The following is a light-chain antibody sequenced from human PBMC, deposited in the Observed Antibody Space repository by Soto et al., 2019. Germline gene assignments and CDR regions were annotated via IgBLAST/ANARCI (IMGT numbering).Light chain of an antibody. CDR1: SNDVSAFNY. V-gene: IGLV2-14*03. J-gene: IGLJ1*01. CDR3: NSYTSNNTYV. Sequence: QSALTQPASVSGSPGQAITISCSGTSNDVSAFNYVSWYQQHPGKAPKLMIYDVSNRPSGVSNRFSGSKSGNTASLTISGLRAEDEADYYCNSYTSNNTYVFGTGTKVTVI. CDR2: DVS.